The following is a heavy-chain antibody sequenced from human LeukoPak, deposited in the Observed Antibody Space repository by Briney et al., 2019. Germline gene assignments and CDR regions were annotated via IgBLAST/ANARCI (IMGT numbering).Heavy chain of an antibody. CDR1: GGSISSYY. Sequence: SETLSLTCTVSGGSISSYYWSWIRQRPGKGLEWIGYFYYSGSTNYNPSLKSRVTISVDTSKNQFSLILSSVTAADTAVYYCASSGVSAFDTWGQGTMVTVSS. V-gene: IGHV4-59*01. CDR3: ASSGVSAFDT. CDR2: FYYSGST. J-gene: IGHJ3*02. D-gene: IGHD5-12*01.